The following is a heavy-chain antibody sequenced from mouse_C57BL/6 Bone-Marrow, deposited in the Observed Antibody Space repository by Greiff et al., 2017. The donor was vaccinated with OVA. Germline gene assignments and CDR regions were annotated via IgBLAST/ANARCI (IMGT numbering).Heavy chain of an antibody. D-gene: IGHD2-4*01. CDR3: ASGDYAWFAY. V-gene: IGHV1-64*01. CDR1: GYTFTSFW. J-gene: IGHJ3*01. CDR2: IHPNSGSA. Sequence: QVHVKQPGAELVKPGASVKLSCKASGYTFTSFWMHWVKQRPGQGLEWIGMIHPNSGSATYNEKFKSKATLTVDKSSSTAYMQLSSLTSEDSAVYYCASGDYAWFAYWGQGTLVTVSA.